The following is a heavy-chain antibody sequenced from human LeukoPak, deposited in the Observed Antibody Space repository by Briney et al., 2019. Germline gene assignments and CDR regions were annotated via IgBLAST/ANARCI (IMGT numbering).Heavy chain of an antibody. CDR3: AKFHYDFWSGYFTFYFDY. D-gene: IGHD3-3*01. CDR1: GFTFSSYA. CDR2: ISGSGGST. Sequence: GGSLRLSCAASGFTFSSYAMSWVHQAPGKGLEWVSAISGSGGSTYYADSVKGRFTISRDNSKNTLYLQMNSLRAEDTAVYYCAKFHYDFWSGYFTFYFDYWGQGTLVTVSS. V-gene: IGHV3-23*01. J-gene: IGHJ4*02.